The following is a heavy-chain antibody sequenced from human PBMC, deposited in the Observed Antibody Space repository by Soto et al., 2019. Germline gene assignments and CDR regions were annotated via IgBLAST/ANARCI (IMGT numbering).Heavy chain of an antibody. D-gene: IGHD3-22*01. CDR2: IIPFFGTA. CDR3: ARSGYYDSSGYYHS. Sequence: GASVKVSCKASGDTFSSYAVSWVRQAPGQGLEWMGAIIPFFGTANYAQKFQGRVTITVDESTSTAYVELRSLRSEDTALYYCARSGYYDSSGYYHSWGQGTLVTVSS. V-gene: IGHV1-69*13. J-gene: IGHJ4*02. CDR1: GDTFSSYA.